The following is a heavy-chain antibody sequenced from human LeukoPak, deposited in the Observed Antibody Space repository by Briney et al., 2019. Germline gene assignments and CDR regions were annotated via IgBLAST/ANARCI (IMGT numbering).Heavy chain of an antibody. CDR3: AENDSSGSNHLYYYYGMDV. V-gene: IGHV3-23*01. CDR1: GFTFSSYT. CDR2: ISGSGGST. D-gene: IGHD3-22*01. Sequence: GGSLRLSCAASGFTFSSYTMSWVRQAPGKGLEWVSAISGSGGSTYYADSVKGRFTISRDNSKNTLYLQMNSLRAEDTAVYYCAENDSSGSNHLYYYYGMDVWGQGTTVTVSS. J-gene: IGHJ6*02.